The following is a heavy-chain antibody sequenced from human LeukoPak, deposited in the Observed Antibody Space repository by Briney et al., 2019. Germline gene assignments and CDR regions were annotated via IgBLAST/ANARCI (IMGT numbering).Heavy chain of an antibody. V-gene: IGHV4-59*01. CDR3: ARSGTVADVMDY. J-gene: IGHJ4*02. CDR1: GGSINGYY. D-gene: IGHD6-19*01. Sequence: SETLSLTCTVSGGSINGYYWSWIRQPPGKGLEWIGYIYYSGSTRYNPSLKSRVTMSVDTSKNQFSLYLSSVTAADTAVYYCARSGTVADVMDYWSQGTLVTVSS. CDR2: IYYSGST.